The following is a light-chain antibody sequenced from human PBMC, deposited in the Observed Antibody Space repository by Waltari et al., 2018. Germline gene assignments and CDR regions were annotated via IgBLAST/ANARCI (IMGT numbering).Light chain of an antibody. J-gene: IGLJ2*01. Sequence: QSLLTQPPSESGTPGQRVTISCSGSRCHLRGNPVNCYRQLPGTAPKLLIYSSNQRPSGVPDRFSGSKSGTSASLAISGLQSEDEALYYCASWDDSLSGHVVFGGGTKVTVL. CDR3: ASWDDSLSGHVV. V-gene: IGLV1-44*01. CDR2: SSN. CDR1: RCHLRGNP.